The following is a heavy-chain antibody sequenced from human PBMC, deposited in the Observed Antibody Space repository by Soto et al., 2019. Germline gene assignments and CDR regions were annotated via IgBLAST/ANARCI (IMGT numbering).Heavy chain of an antibody. CDR2: ISAYNGNT. Sequence: QVQLVQSGAEVKKPGASVKVSCKASGYTFTSYGVSWVRQAPGRGLEWMGWISAYNGNTNYAQKLQGRVTMTTDTSTSTAYMELSSLRSDDTAVYYCARSLYVPAAMGNWFDPWGQGTLVTVSS. D-gene: IGHD2-2*01. CDR3: ARSLYVPAAMGNWFDP. CDR1: GYTFTSYG. V-gene: IGHV1-18*01. J-gene: IGHJ5*02.